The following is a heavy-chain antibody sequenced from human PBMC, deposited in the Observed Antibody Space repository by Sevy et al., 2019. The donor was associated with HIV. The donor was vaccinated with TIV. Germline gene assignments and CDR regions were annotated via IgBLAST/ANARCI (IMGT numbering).Heavy chain of an antibody. CDR2: ISYDGSNK. J-gene: IGHJ4*02. V-gene: IGHV3-30-3*01. Sequence: GGSLRLSCAASGFTISRYAMHWVRQAPGKGLEWVAVISYDGSNKYYADSVKGRFTISRDNSKNTLYLQMNSLRAEDTAVYYCARALLRTTAMTHFDYWGQGTLVTVSS. CDR1: GFTISRYA. CDR3: ARALLRTTAMTHFDY. D-gene: IGHD1-7*01.